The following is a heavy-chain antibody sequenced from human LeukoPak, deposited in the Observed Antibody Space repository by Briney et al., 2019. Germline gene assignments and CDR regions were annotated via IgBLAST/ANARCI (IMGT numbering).Heavy chain of an antibody. CDR3: ARIASHSSTWYDGGS. Sequence: GGSLRHSCAASGFTFSSYWMHWVRQAPGKGLVWVSRINFDGSSTTYADSVKGRFTISRDNAKNTLYLQMNSLRAEDTGVYYCARIASHSSTWYDGGSWGQGTLVTVSS. D-gene: IGHD6-13*01. CDR1: GFTFSSYW. CDR2: INFDGSST. V-gene: IGHV3-74*01. J-gene: IGHJ5*02.